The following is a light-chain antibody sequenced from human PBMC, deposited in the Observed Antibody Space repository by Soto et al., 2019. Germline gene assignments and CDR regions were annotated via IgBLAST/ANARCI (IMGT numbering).Light chain of an antibody. CDR1: SSDVGGYNY. V-gene: IGLV2-14*01. CDR3: SSYTGSSTLDVV. J-gene: IGLJ2*01. CDR2: DVS. Sequence: QSALTQPASVSGSPGQSITSSCTGTSSDVGGYNYVSWYQQHPGKAPKLMIYDVSNRPSGVSNRFSGSKSGNTASLTISGLQAEDEADYYCSSYTGSSTLDVVFGGGTKVTVL.